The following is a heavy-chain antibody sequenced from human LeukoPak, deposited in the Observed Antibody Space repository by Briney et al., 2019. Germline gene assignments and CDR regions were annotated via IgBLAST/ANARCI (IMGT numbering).Heavy chain of an antibody. CDR3: ARGGLTEVRGNYYYGMDV. CDR2: MNPNSGNT. Sequence: ASVTVSCQASGYTFTSYDINWVRQAAGQGLEWMGWMNPNSGNTGYAQKFQGRVTMTRNTSISTAYMELSSLRSEDTAAYYCARGGLTEVRGNYYYGMDVWGQGTTVTVSS. D-gene: IGHD1-14*01. V-gene: IGHV1-8*01. J-gene: IGHJ6*02. CDR1: GYTFTSYD.